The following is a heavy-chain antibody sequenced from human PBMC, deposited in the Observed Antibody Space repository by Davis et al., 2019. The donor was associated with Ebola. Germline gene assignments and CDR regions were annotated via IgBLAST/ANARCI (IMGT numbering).Heavy chain of an antibody. J-gene: IGHJ4*02. Sequence: KVSCKGSGYSFTSYWIGWVRQMPGKGLEWMGIIYPGDSETRYSPSFQGQVTISADKSITTAYLQWSSLKASDTAIYYCARHFRSSSWSNFDYWGQGTLVTVSS. CDR1: GYSFTSYW. D-gene: IGHD6-13*01. V-gene: IGHV5-51*01. CDR2: IYPGDSET. CDR3: ARHFRSSSWSNFDY.